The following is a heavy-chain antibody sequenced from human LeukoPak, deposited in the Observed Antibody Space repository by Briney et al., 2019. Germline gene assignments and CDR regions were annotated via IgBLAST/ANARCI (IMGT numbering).Heavy chain of an antibody. J-gene: IGHJ3*02. V-gene: IGHV3-30*18. CDR2: ISYDGGSK. Sequence: PGGSLRLSCAAAGFYFISYGTHWVRQAPGKGLEWVAIISYDGGSKYYADSVKGRFTISRDSSMTTLYLQMSSLRAEDTAVYFCAKDKKYCCGGSCYDSFDIWGQGTLVTVSS. CDR3: AKDKKYCCGGSCYDSFDI. D-gene: IGHD2-15*01. CDR1: GFYFISYG.